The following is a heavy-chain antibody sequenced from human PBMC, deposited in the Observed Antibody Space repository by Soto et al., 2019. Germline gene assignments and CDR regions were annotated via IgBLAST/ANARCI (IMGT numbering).Heavy chain of an antibody. CDR3: SKSVAGDLDWFYS. CDR2: ISRSSKYI. V-gene: IGHV3-21*01. CDR1: GFSLSDYS. J-gene: IGHJ5*01. Sequence: GGSLRLSCTASGFSLSDYSMNWVRQAPGKGLEWVSSISRSSKYIYYPDSVRGRFTVSRDNANNLLFLQMSSLRADDTAIYYFSKSVAGDLDWFYSWGQGSLVPVSS.